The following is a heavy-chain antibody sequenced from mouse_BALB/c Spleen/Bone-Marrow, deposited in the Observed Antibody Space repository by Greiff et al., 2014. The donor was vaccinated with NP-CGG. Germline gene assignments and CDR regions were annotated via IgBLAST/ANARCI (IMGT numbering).Heavy chain of an antibody. CDR2: NDPYSGGT. CDR1: GYAFTNYN. CDR3: ARLGTTAVPDY. V-gene: IGHV1S135*01. D-gene: IGHD1-1*01. Sequence: EVQLQQSGPELVKPGASVKVSCKASGYAFTNYNMYWVKQSHGKSLEWIGYNDPYSGGTIYNQKFKGKASLTVDKSSSTAYMHLNSLTSEDSAVYYCARLGTTAVPDYWGQGTTLTVSS. J-gene: IGHJ2*01.